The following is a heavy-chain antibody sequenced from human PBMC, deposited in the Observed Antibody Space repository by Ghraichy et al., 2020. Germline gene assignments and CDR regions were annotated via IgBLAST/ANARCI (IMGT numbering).Heavy chain of an antibody. CDR1: GFMFSNFA. V-gene: IGHV3-23*01. CDR2: IIGNGATT. CDR3: AREGWY. Sequence: GGSLRLSCAASGFMFSNFAMMWARQPPGKGLEWVAAIIGNGATTHYADSVQGRFTISRDNAMNSLYLQMNSLRDEDTAVYYCAREGWYWGQGTQVTVSS. D-gene: IGHD2-15*01. J-gene: IGHJ4*02.